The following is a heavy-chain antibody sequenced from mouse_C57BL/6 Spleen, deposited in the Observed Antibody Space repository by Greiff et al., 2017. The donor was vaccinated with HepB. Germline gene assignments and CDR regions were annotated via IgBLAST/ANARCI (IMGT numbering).Heavy chain of an antibody. D-gene: IGHD2-4*01. CDR1: GYTFTSYW. CDR3: AIGIYYDYDEFAY. J-gene: IGHJ3*01. Sequence: QVQLQQPGAELVKPGASVKVSCKASGYTFTSYWMHWVKQRPGQGLEWIGRIHPSDSDTNYNQKFKGKATLTVDKSSSTAYMQLSSLTSEDSAVYYCAIGIYYDYDEFAYWGQGTLVTVSA. V-gene: IGHV1-74*01. CDR2: IHPSDSDT.